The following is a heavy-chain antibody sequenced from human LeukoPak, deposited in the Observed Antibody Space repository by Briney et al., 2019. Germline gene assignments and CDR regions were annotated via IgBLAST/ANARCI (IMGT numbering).Heavy chain of an antibody. CDR1: GFAFSSLA. Sequence: GTSLRLSCAVSGFAFSSLAMHWVRQAPGKGLEWVAFISYDGNNQYYADSVKGRFTISRDNSKNTLYLQMNSLRAEDTAVYYCAKTPADLGASREGYFDYWGQGTLVTVSS. CDR3: AKTPADLGASREGYFDY. D-gene: IGHD1-26*01. J-gene: IGHJ4*02. V-gene: IGHV3-30-3*02. CDR2: ISYDGNNQ.